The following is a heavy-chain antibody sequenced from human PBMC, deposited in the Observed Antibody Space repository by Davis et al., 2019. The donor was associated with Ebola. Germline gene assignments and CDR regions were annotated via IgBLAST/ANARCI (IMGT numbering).Heavy chain of an antibody. V-gene: IGHV4-61*05. Sequence: SETLSLTCTVSGGSISSSSYYWSWIRQPPGKGLEWIGYIYYSGSTNYNPSLKSRVTISVDTSKNQFSLKLSSVTAADTAVYYCAKQGGVVVVPTAPRYYSGMDVWGQGTTVTVPS. J-gene: IGHJ6*02. CDR2: IYYSGST. CDR3: AKQGGVVVVPTAPRYYSGMDV. CDR1: GGSISSSSYY. D-gene: IGHD2-2*01.